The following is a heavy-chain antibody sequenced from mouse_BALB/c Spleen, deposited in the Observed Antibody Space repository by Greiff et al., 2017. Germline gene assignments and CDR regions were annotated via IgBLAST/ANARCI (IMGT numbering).Heavy chain of an antibody. V-gene: IGHV3-6*02. D-gene: IGHD2-2*01. Sequence: EVQLVESGPGLVKPSQSLSLTCSVTGYSITSGYYWNWIRQFPGNILEWMGYISYDGSNNYNPSLKNRISITRDTSKNQFFLKLNSVTTEDTATYYCARDGYYVDYWGQGTTLTVSS. CDR1: GYSITSGYY. CDR2: ISYDGSN. J-gene: IGHJ2*01. CDR3: ARDGYYVDY.